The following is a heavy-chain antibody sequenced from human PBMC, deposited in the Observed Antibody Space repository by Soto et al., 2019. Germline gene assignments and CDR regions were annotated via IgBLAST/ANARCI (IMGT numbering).Heavy chain of an antibody. J-gene: IGHJ4*02. Sequence: GGSLRLSCAASGFSFSTYGMHWVRQAPGQGLEWVAVISYDGSIKYYADSVRGRFTISRDNSKNTLYLQMSSLSAEDTAVYYCAKVAHSSGTFDHWGQGTLVTVSS. CDR2: ISYDGSIK. D-gene: IGHD3-3*02. CDR1: GFSFSTYG. V-gene: IGHV3-30*18. CDR3: AKVAHSSGTFDH.